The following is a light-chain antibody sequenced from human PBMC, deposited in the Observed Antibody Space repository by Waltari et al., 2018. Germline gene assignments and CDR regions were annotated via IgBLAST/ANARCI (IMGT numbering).Light chain of an antibody. CDR1: ISDVGGHHY. J-gene: IGLJ1*01. V-gene: IGLV2-11*01. CDR2: DVN. Sequence: QSALTQPRSVSGSPGQSVPISCTGTISDVGGHHYVSWYQQHPGKAPKLMIYDVNKRPSGVPDRFSGSKSGNTASLTISGLQGEDEADYYCYSYAGSSSFVFGTGTEIIVL. CDR3: YSYAGSSSFV.